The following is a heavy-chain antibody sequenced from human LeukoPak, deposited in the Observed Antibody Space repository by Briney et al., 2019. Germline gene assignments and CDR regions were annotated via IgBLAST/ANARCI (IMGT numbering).Heavy chain of an antibody. D-gene: IGHD3-22*01. CDR2: IYYSGST. CDR3: ARDRYYYDSSARYFDY. CDR1: GGSISSSNYY. V-gene: IGHV4-39*07. Sequence: SETLSLTCTVSGGSISSSNYYWGWIRQPPGKGLEWIGSIYYSGSTYYSPSLKSRVTMSVDTSKNQFSLKLSSVTAADTAVYYCARDRYYYDSSARYFDYWGQGTLVTVSS. J-gene: IGHJ4*02.